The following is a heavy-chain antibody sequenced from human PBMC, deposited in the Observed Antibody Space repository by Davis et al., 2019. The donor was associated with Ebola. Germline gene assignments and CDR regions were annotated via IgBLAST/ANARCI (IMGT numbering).Heavy chain of an antibody. Sequence: GESLKISCAASGFTFSSYSMNWVRQAPGKGLEWVSYISSSSSTIYYADSVKGRFTISRDNAKNSLYLQMNSLRDEDTAVYYCARDGRSYYYDSSGRDAFDIWGQGTMVTVSS. CDR2: ISSSSSTI. J-gene: IGHJ3*02. V-gene: IGHV3-48*02. D-gene: IGHD3-22*01. CDR3: ARDGRSYYYDSSGRDAFDI. CDR1: GFTFSSYS.